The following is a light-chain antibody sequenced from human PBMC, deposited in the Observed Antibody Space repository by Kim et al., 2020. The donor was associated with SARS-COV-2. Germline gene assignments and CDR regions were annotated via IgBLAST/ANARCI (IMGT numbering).Light chain of an antibody. V-gene: IGKV1-5*03. J-gene: IGKJ3*01. CDR1: QNINSW. CDR3: QQYNSYFFS. Sequence: AYVGDRVTITCRASQNINSWLAWYQQKPGKAPNLLIYKASSLESGVPSRFSGSGSGTEFTLTITSLQPDDFATYYCQQYNSYFFSFGPGTKVDIK. CDR2: KAS.